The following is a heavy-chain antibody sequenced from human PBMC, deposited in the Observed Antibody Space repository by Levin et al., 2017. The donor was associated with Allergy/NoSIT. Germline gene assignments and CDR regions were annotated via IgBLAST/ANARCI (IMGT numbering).Heavy chain of an antibody. D-gene: IGHD1-26*01. J-gene: IGHJ4*02. Sequence: GGSLRLSCAVSGFTFSSNGMTWVRQAPGKGLEWVSSISRTGSRTYYADSVKGRFTISRDNSKNTLSLQMNSLRAEDTAVYHCARGYSSSYYSFVYWRQGTLVTVSS. V-gene: IGHV3-23*01. CDR1: GFTFSSNG. CDR3: ARGYSSSYYSFVY. CDR2: ISRTGSRT.